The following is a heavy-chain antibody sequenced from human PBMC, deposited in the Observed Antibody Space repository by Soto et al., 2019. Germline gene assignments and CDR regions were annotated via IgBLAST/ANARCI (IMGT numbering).Heavy chain of an antibody. J-gene: IGHJ6*02. CDR3: AKDDPYYDFWSGYYGMDV. V-gene: IGHV3-23*01. Sequence: GGSLRLSCAASGFTFSSYAMSWVRQAPGKGLEWVSAISGSGGSTYYADSVKGRFTISRDNSKNTLYLQMNSLRAEDTAVYYCAKDDPYYDFWSGYYGMDVWGQGTTVTVSS. CDR2: ISGSGGST. D-gene: IGHD3-3*01. CDR1: GFTFSSYA.